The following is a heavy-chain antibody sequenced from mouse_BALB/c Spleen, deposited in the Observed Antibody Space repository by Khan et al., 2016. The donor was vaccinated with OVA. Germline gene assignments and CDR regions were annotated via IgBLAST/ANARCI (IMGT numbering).Heavy chain of an antibody. CDR2: ISYSGGT. CDR3: ARGNYYGYYFDY. CDR1: GYSITSGYA. J-gene: IGHJ2*01. V-gene: IGHV3-2*02. D-gene: IGHD1-1*01. Sequence: VQLQQPGPGLVKPSQSLSLTCTVTGYSITSGYAWNWIRQFPGNKLEWMGYISYSGGTSYNPSLKSRISITRDTSKNQFFLQLNSVTTEDTATYYCARGNYYGYYFDYWGQGTPLTGSS.